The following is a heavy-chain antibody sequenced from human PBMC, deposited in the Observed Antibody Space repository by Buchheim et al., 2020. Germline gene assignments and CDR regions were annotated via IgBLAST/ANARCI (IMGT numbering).Heavy chain of an antibody. V-gene: IGHV4-59*11. CDR1: SGSINPHY. Sequence: QVQLQESGPGLVKPAETLSLTCTVSSGSINPHYWSWVRQPPGKGLEWIGYISYSGTTSYNPSLKSRVTIVLDTSKGQLVLKMNSVSAADTAVYYCAREGKPMTLDVWGQGTT. CDR3: AREGKPMTLDV. J-gene: IGHJ6*02. CDR2: ISYSGTT. D-gene: IGHD3-22*01.